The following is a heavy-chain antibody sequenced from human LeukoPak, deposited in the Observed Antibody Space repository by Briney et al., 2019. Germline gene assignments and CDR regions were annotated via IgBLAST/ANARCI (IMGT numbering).Heavy chain of an antibody. CDR3: AKALGGDYAPFDY. J-gene: IGHJ4*02. CDR1: AFTFTNYA. V-gene: IGHV3-23*01. D-gene: IGHD4-17*01. CDR2: ITGSGDIT. Sequence: GGSLRLSCPASAFTFTNYAMNWVRQAPGKGLEWVSSITGSGDITFYADSVKGPFTISRDNSKNTLYLQMNSLRAEDTAVYFCAKALGGDYAPFDYWGQGTLVTVSS.